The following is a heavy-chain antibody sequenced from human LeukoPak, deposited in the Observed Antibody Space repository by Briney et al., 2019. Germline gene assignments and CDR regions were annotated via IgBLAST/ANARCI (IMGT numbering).Heavy chain of an antibody. CDR1: GYTFTSYD. V-gene: IGHV1-2*02. J-gene: IGHJ6*03. D-gene: IGHD2-2*02. CDR2: INPNSGGT. Sequence: ASVKVSCKASGYTFTSYDINWVRQATGQGLEWIGWINPNSGGTLFARRFQGRVTMTRDTSIGATYMELSRLTSDDTALYYCAAQCNDDFCYKRDYMDVWGKGTMVIVSS. CDR3: AAQCNDDFCYKRDYMDV.